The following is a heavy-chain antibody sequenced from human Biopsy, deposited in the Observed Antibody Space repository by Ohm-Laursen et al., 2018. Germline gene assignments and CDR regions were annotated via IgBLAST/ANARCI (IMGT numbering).Heavy chain of an antibody. D-gene: IGHD4-17*01. Sequence: SLRLSCAASGFTFDDYGMHWVRQAPGKGLEWVAGINWNSGSVGYADSVKGRFSISRDNAKNSLYLQMNSLRVEDTALYYCAKDALSTVTYAFDMWGQGTMVTV. CDR3: AKDALSTVTYAFDM. CDR1: GFTFDDYG. J-gene: IGHJ3*02. V-gene: IGHV3-9*01. CDR2: INWNSGSV.